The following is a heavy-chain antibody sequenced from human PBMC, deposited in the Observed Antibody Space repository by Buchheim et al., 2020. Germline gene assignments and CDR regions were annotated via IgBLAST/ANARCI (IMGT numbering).Heavy chain of an antibody. J-gene: IGHJ6*02. CDR2: INQDGSEK. V-gene: IGHV3-7*01. D-gene: IGHD3-3*01. Sequence: EVQLVESGGGLVQPGGSLRLSCAASGFTFSSYWMSWVRQAPGKGLEWVANINQDGSEKYYVDSVKGRFTISRDNAKTLPYLQMNSLRAEDTAVYYCARWAFVNYDFWSGYYGYYYYYYGMDVWGQGTT. CDR3: ARWAFVNYDFWSGYYGYYYYYYGMDV. CDR1: GFTFSSYW.